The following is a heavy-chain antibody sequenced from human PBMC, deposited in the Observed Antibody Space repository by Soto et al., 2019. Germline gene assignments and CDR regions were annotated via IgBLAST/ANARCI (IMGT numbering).Heavy chain of an antibody. CDR1: GGSISSGGYS. V-gene: IGHV4-30-2*01. CDR2: IYHSGST. J-gene: IGHJ4*02. Sequence: QLQLQESGSGLVKPSQTLSLTCAVSGGSISSGGYSWSWIRQPPGKGLEWIGYIYHSGSTYYNPSLKRRVTISVDRSKNHFSLKLSSVTAADTAVYYCARAAYDRGGPFDYWGQGTLVTVSS. D-gene: IGHD3-22*01. CDR3: ARAAYDRGGPFDY.